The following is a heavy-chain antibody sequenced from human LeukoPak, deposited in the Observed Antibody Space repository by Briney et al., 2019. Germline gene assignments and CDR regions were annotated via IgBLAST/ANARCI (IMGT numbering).Heavy chain of an antibody. CDR3: ARAPHIAARTYYYMDV. D-gene: IGHD6-6*01. CDR1: GYTFTDYY. V-gene: IGHV1-2*02. J-gene: IGHJ6*03. Sequence: ASVKVSCKASGYTFTDYYMHWVRQAPGQGLEWMGWINSNSGGTNYAQKFQGRVTMTRDTSISTAYMELSSLRSDDTAVYYCARAPHIAARTYYYMDVWGKGTTVTVSS. CDR2: INSNSGGT.